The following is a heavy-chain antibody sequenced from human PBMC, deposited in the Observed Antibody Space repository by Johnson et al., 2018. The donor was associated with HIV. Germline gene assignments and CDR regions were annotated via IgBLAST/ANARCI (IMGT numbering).Heavy chain of an antibody. J-gene: IGHJ3*02. CDR1: GFTFSTYG. V-gene: IGHV3-30*02. CDR2: IRFDGTNK. CDR3: AKGLLGQWLVQDAFDI. Sequence: QMQLVESGGGVVQPGGSLRLSCAASGFTFSTYGMHWVRQAPGKGLEWVAFIRFDGTNKYYADSVKGRFTISRDNSKNTLYLQMNSLRAEDTAVYYCAKGLLGQWLVQDAFDIWGQGTMVTVSS. D-gene: IGHD6-19*01.